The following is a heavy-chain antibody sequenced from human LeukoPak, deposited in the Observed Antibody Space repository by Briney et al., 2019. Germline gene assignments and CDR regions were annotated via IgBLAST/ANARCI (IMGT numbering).Heavy chain of an antibody. D-gene: IGHD6-13*01. J-gene: IGHJ4*02. CDR3: ARSIAAAGLDY. CDR1: GGSIESYF. CDR2: IYYSGST. V-gene: IGHV4-59*08. Sequence: SETLSLTCSVSGGSIESYFWSWIRQPPGKGLEWIGYIYYSGSTTYNPSLKSRVSISVDTSKNQFSLKLASVTAADTAVYYCARSIAAAGLDYWGQGTLVTVSS.